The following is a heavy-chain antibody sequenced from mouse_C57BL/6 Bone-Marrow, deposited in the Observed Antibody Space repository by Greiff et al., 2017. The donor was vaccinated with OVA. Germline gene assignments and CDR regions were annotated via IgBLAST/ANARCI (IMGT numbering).Heavy chain of an antibody. CDR1: GYSITSGYY. D-gene: IGHD1-1*01. CDR2: ISYDGSN. CDR3: AREGGFITTVVATDYFDY. J-gene: IGHJ2*01. V-gene: IGHV3-6*01. Sequence: EVQLQQSGPGLVKPSQSLSLTCSVTGYSITSGYYWNWIRQFPGNKLEWMGYISYDGSNNYNPSLKNRISITRDTSKNQFFLKLNSVTTEDTATYYCAREGGFITTVVATDYFDYWGQGTTLTVSS.